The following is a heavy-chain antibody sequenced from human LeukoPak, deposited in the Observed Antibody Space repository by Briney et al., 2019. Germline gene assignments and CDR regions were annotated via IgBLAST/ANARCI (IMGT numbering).Heavy chain of an antibody. CDR3: AKHRIVVVPAAPDV. CDR1: GLTFSSYA. J-gene: IGHJ6*04. V-gene: IGHV3-23*01. D-gene: IGHD2-2*01. CDR2: ISGSGGST. Sequence: GESLRLSCAASGLTFSSYAMSWVRQAPGKGLEWVSAISGSGGSTYYADSVKGRFTISRDNSKNTLYLQMNSLRAEDTAVYYCAKHRIVVVPAAPDVWGKGTTVTVSS.